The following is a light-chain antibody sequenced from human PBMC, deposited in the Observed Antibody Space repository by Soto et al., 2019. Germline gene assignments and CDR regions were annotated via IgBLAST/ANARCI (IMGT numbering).Light chain of an antibody. CDR1: SSDVGAYNY. CDR2: EVS. J-gene: IGLJ1*01. CDR3: SSYTSSSTPYV. V-gene: IGLV2-14*01. Sequence: QSALTQPASVSGPPGQSITISCTGTSSDVGAYNYVSWYQQHPGKAPKLMIYEVSNRPSGVSNRFSGSKSGNTASLTISGLQAEDEADYYCSSYTSSSTPYVFGTGTKVTVL.